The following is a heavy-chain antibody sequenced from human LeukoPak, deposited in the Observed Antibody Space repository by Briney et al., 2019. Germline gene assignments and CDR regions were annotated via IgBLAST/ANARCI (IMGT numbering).Heavy chain of an antibody. CDR2: IYDRGST. D-gene: IGHD3-10*01. CDR3: ASNYYGSGSLDY. CDR1: GGSISSYY. V-gene: IGHV4-59*01. J-gene: IGHJ4*02. Sequence: SETLSLTCTVSGGSISSYYWSWIRQPPGKGLEWIGNIYDRGSTKYNPSLKSRVTISVDTSKNQFSLRLSSVTAADTAAYYCASNYYGSGSLDYWGQGNLVTVSS.